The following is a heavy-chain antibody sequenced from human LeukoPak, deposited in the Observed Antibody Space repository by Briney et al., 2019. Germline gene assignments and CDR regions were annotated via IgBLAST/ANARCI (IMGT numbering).Heavy chain of an antibody. D-gene: IGHD2-21*01. Sequence: SETLSLTCTVSGGAISTYSWSWIRQPPGNVLEWIGYISERGDSNSNPSLKSRVTMSVDTSKNQFSLKLGSVTAADTAVYYCARSKDILLGDSDAFDLWGRGTTVTVSS. CDR3: ARSKDILLGDSDAFDL. CDR1: GGAISTYS. V-gene: IGHV4-59*01. J-gene: IGHJ3*01. CDR2: ISERGDS.